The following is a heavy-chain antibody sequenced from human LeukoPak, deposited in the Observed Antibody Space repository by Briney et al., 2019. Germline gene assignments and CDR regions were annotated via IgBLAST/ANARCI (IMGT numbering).Heavy chain of an antibody. V-gene: IGHV4-34*01. J-gene: IGHJ4*02. CDR1: GGAFSGYY. CDR3: ARVRGVIISIFDY. CDR2: INHSGST. D-gene: IGHD3-10*01. Sequence: SETLSLTCAVYGGAFSGYYWSWIRQSPGKGLEWIGEINHSGSTNYNPSLKSRVTISVDTSKNQFSLKLSSVTAADTAVYYCARVRGVIISIFDYWGQGTLVTVSS.